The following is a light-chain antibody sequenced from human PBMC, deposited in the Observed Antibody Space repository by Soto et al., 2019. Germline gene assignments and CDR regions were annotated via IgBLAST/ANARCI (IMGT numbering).Light chain of an antibody. V-gene: IGKV1-39*01. CDR1: QYISSY. CDR2: AAS. J-gene: IGKJ1*01. CDR3: QQSYNSPWT. Sequence: DIQMTQSPSSLSASVGDRVTITCRASQYISSYLKWYQQKPGKAPKLLIYAASSLQGGVPSRFSGSGFGTDFTLTISSLQPEDFATYYCQQSYNSPWTFGQGTKVEI.